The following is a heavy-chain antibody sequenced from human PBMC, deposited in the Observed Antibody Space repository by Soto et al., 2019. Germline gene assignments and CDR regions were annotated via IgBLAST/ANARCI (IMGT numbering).Heavy chain of an antibody. CDR1: GFTFSSYA. J-gene: IGHJ4*02. D-gene: IGHD1-26*01. CDR3: ARTYSGSLGGLFDF. V-gene: IGHV3-23*01. CDR2: ICGSGGCT. Sequence: GESLKISCAASGFTFSSYAMTWVRQAPGKGLECVSAICGSGGCTDYADSVKGRFTICRDNSKNTLYLQMSSLRAEDTAIYYCARTYSGSLGGLFDFWGQGTLVTVSS.